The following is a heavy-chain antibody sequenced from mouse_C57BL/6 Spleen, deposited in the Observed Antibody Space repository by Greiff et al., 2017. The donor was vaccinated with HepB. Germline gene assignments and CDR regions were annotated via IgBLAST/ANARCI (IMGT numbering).Heavy chain of an antibody. CDR1: GFTFSSYA. D-gene: IGHD1-1*01. J-gene: IGHJ3*01. Sequence: EVKLMESGEGLVKPGGSLKLSCAASGFTFSSYAMSWVRQTPEKRLEWVAYISSGGDYIYYADTVKGRFTISRDNARNTLYLQMSSLKSEDTAMYYCTNLYYGSSPAWFAYWGQGTLVTVSA. CDR3: TNLYYGSSPAWFAY. CDR2: ISSGGDYI. V-gene: IGHV5-9-1*02.